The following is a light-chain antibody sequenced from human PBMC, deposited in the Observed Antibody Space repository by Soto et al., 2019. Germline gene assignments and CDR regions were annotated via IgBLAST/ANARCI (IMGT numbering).Light chain of an antibody. J-gene: IGKJ1*01. Sequence: DIQMTQSPSTLSGSVGDRVTITCRASQTISSWLAWYQQKPGKAPKLLIYKASTLKSGVPSRFSGSGSGTEFNQTISSMQPDDFATYYCKHYNSYSEAFGQGTKVDIK. CDR2: KAS. CDR1: QTISSW. V-gene: IGKV1-5*03. CDR3: KHYNSYSEA.